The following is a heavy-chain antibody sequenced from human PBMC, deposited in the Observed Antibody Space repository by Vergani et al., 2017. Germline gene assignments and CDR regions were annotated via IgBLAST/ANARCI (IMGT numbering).Heavy chain of an antibody. J-gene: IGHJ6*04. CDR2: IIRIFGTA. V-gene: IGHV1-69*01. Sequence: QVQLVQSGAEVKKPGSSVKVSCKASGGTFRSYAISWVRQAPGQGLKWMGGIIRIFGTANYAQKVQGRVTITADETTRTAYMGLSSLGSEDTAVYYCATWDTAMANSVPLWDVWGKGTTVTVSS. CDR1: GGTFRSYA. CDR3: ATWDTAMANSVPLWDV. D-gene: IGHD5-18*01.